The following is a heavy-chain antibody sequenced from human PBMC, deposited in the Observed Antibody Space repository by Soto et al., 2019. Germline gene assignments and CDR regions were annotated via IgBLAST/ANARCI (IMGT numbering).Heavy chain of an antibody. CDR2: IIPIFGTA. CDR3: ARAPYYDFWSGSYYYGLDV. Sequence: GASVKVSCKASGGTFSSYAISWVRQAPGQGLEWMGGIIPIFGTANYAQKFQGRVTITADESTSTAYMELSSLRSEDTAVYYCARAPYYDFWSGSYYYGLDVWGQGTTVTVSS. J-gene: IGHJ6*02. V-gene: IGHV1-69*13. D-gene: IGHD3-3*01. CDR1: GGTFSSYA.